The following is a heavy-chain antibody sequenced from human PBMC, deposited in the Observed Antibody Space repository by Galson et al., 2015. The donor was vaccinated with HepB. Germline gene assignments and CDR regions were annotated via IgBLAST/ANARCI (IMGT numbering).Heavy chain of an antibody. Sequence: SVKVSCKASGYTFTGYYMHWVRQAPGQGLEWMGWINPNSGGTNYAQKFQGRVTMTRDTSISTAYMELSRLRSDDTAVYYCARAGTRPKPIIVVVPAAYYYYMDVWGKGTTVTVSS. D-gene: IGHD2-2*01. V-gene: IGHV1-2*02. CDR2: INPNSGGT. CDR1: GYTFTGYY. CDR3: ARAGTRPKPIIVVVPAAYYYYMDV. J-gene: IGHJ6*03.